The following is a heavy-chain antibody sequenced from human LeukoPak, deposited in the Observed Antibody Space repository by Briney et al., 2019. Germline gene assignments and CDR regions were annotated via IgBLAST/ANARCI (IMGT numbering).Heavy chain of an antibody. CDR2: ISGSGANT. CDR3: AKDRQWPDAFDI. CDR1: GFTFSNYG. J-gene: IGHJ3*02. V-gene: IGHV3-23*01. Sequence: PGGSLRLSCAASGFTFSNYGMSWVRQAPGKGLEWVSVISGSGANTYYADSVKGRFTISRDNSKNTLYLQVNSLRAEDTAVYYCAKDRQWPDAFDIWGQGTMVTVSS. D-gene: IGHD6-19*01.